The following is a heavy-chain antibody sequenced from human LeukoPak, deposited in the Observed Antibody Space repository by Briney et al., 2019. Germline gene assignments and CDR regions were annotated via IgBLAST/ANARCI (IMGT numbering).Heavy chain of an antibody. V-gene: IGHV1-2*02. Sequence: AASVKVSCKASGYTFTGYYRRWVRQAPGQGLEWMGWINPNSGGTNYAQKFQGRVTMTRDTSISTAYMELSRLRSDDTAVYYCARILTGDDQLDYWGQGTLVTVSS. J-gene: IGHJ4*02. CDR1: GYTFTGYY. D-gene: IGHD7-27*01. CDR3: ARILTGDDQLDY. CDR2: INPNSGGT.